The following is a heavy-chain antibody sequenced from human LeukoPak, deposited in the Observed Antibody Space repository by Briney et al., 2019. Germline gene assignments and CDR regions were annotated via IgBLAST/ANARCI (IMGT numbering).Heavy chain of an antibody. Sequence: SETLSLTCTVSGGSISSYYWSWIRQPPGKGLEWIGYIYTSGSTNYNPSLKSRVTISVDTSKNQFTLKLSSVTAADTAVYYCTRRGDCSSTSCYLSNYMDVWGKGTTVTVSS. CDR3: TRRGDCSSTSCYLSNYMDV. D-gene: IGHD2-2*03. V-gene: IGHV4-4*09. CDR2: IYTSGST. CDR1: GGSISSYY. J-gene: IGHJ6*03.